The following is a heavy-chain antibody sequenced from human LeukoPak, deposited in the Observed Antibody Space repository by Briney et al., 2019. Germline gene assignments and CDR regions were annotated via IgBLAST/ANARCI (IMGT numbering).Heavy chain of an antibody. CDR2: ISYSGST. Sequence: PSETLSLTCTVSGGSLSSYYWSWIRQPAGKGLEWIGYISYSGSTNFNPSLKSRVTISVDTSKNQFSLKLSSVTAADTAVYYCAREGTAGTNLNWFDPWGQGTLVTVSS. V-gene: IGHV4-59*01. CDR1: GGSLSSYY. J-gene: IGHJ5*02. CDR3: AREGTAGTNLNWFDP. D-gene: IGHD1-1*01.